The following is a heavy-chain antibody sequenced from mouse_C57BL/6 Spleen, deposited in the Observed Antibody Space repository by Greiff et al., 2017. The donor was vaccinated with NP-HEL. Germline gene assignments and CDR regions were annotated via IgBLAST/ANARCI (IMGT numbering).Heavy chain of an antibody. J-gene: IGHJ3*01. Sequence: VKLVESGPGLVAPSQSLSITCTVSGFSLTSYGVDWVRQSPGKGLEWLGVIWGVGSTNYNSALKSRLSISKDNSKSQVFLKMNSLQTDDTAMYYCASGDSSGYVSFAYWGQGTLVTVSA. CDR2: IWGVGST. D-gene: IGHD3-2*02. V-gene: IGHV2-6*01. CDR1: GFSLTSYG. CDR3: ASGDSSGYVSFAY.